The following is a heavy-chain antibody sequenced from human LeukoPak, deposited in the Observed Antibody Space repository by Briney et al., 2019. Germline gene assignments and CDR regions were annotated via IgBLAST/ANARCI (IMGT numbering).Heavy chain of an antibody. J-gene: IGHJ6*03. V-gene: IGHV4-39*01. CDR3: ARAYLDSSGYYHPGTYYYMDV. Sequence: SETLSLTCTVSGGSISSISYYWGWIRQPPGKGLWWIGSIYYSGSTYYNPSLKSRVTISVDTSKNQFSLKLSSVPGADTALYYCARAYLDSSGYYHPGTYYYMDVWGKGTAVTVSS. CDR1: GGSISSISYY. D-gene: IGHD3-22*01. CDR2: IYYSGST.